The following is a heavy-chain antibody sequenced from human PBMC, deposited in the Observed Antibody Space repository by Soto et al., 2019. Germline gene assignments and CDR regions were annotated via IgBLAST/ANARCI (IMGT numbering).Heavy chain of an antibody. D-gene: IGHD2-15*01. CDR2: ITPIFGTA. CDR3: ARAGRGYCSGGSCYGAFDI. Sequence: ASVKVSCKASGYTFTSYAISWVRQAPGQGLEWMGGITPIFGTANYAQKFQGRVTITADESTSTAYMELSSLRSEDTAVYYCARAGRGYCSGGSCYGAFDIWGQGTMVTVSS. V-gene: IGHV1-69*13. CDR1: GYTFTSYA. J-gene: IGHJ3*02.